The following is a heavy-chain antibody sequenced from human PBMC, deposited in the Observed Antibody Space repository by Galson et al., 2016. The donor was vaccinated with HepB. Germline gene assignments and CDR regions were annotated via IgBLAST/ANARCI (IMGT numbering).Heavy chain of an antibody. J-gene: IGHJ6*02. V-gene: IGHV1-8*01. Sequence: SVKVSCKASGYTFTSYDINWVRQATGQGLEWMGWMNPNSGNTGYAQKFQGRVTMTRNTSISTAYMELSSLRSEDTAVYYCARLLGLRLAYHYYGMDVWGQGTTVTVSS. D-gene: IGHD5-12*01. CDR2: MNPNSGNT. CDR3: ARLLGLRLAYHYYGMDV. CDR1: GYTFTSYD.